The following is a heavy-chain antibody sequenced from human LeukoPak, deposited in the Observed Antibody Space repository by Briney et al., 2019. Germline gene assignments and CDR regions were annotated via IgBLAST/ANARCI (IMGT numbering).Heavy chain of an antibody. CDR2: IYYSGST. D-gene: IGHD3-3*01. J-gene: IGHJ5*02. CDR3: ARAARETIFGVVMTNWFDP. CDR1: GGSISSDY. Sequence: SETLSLTCTVSGGSISSDYWSWIRQPPGKGLEWIGYIYYSGSTNYNPSLKSRVTISVDTSKNQFSLKLSSVTAADTAVYYCARAARETIFGVVMTNWFDPWGQGTLVTVSS. V-gene: IGHV4-59*01.